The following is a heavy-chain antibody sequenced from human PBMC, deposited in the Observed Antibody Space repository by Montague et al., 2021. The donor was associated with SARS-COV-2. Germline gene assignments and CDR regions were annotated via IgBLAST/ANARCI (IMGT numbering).Heavy chain of an antibody. J-gene: IGHJ4*02. V-gene: IGHV6-1*01. D-gene: IGHD2-2*01. CDR3: ARIPVGSKYYFDL. Sequence: CAISGDSVSSNIATWNWIRQSPSRGLEWLGRTYYRSKWYNDYAESVKSRITIDPDTSKHQFSLHLNSVTPEDTAVHYCARIPVGSKYYFDLWGQGTLVTVSS. CDR1: GDSVSSNIAT. CDR2: TYYRSKWYN.